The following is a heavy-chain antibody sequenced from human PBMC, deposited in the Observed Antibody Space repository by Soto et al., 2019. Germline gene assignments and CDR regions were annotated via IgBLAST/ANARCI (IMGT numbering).Heavy chain of an antibody. CDR1: GFTFSSYA. D-gene: IGHD3-9*01. J-gene: IGHJ4*02. Sequence: QVQLVESGGGVVQPGRSLRLSCAASGFTFSSYAMHWVRQAPGKGLEWVAVISYDGSNKCYADSVKGRFTISRDNSKNTLYLQMNSLRAEDTAVYYCARDSITIFWGQADYWGQGTLVTVSS. V-gene: IGHV3-30-3*01. CDR2: ISYDGSNK. CDR3: ARDSITIFWGQADY.